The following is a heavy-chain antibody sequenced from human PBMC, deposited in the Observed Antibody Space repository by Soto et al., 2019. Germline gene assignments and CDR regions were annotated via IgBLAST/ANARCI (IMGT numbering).Heavy chain of an antibody. Sequence: QVQLMQSGAEGKKPGASVKVSCKASGDTFTDYYIHWVRQAPGQGLERMGTVNPSGGHTTYAQHFLGRVTMTRHTSTRTLYMELTSLTSDDTAIYYCARGGHVVVVTAALDSWGQGTLVTVSS. CDR1: GDTFTDYY. CDR2: VNPSGGHT. V-gene: IGHV1-46*01. CDR3: ARGGHVVVVTAALDS. D-gene: IGHD2-21*02. J-gene: IGHJ4*02.